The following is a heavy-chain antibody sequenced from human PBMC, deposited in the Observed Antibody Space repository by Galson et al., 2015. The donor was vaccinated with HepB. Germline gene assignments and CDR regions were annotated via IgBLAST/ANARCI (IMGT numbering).Heavy chain of an antibody. V-gene: IGHV1-46*01. D-gene: IGHD3-10*01. CDR1: GYTFTSYY. CDR3: ASFGTPPHYGMDV. CDR2: INPSGGST. J-gene: IGHJ6*02. Sequence: SVKVSCKASGYTFTSYYMHWVRQAPGQGLEWMGIINPSGGSTSYAQKFQGRVTMARDTSTSTVYMELSSLRSEDTAVYYCASFGTPPHYGMDVWGQGTTVTVSS.